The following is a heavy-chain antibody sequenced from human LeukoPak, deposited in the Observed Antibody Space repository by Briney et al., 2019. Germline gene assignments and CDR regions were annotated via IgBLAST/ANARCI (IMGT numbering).Heavy chain of an antibody. Sequence: GGSLRLSCAASGFTFSNFCMHWVRQAPGQGLEWVAVISYDGSNKYYADSVKGRFTISRDNSKNTLYLQMNSLRAEDTAVYYCAKASVYVYYGMDVWGQGTTVTVSS. CDR3: AKASVYVYYGMDV. V-gene: IGHV3-30*18. D-gene: IGHD3-16*02. J-gene: IGHJ6*02. CDR1: GFTFSNFC. CDR2: ISYDGSNK.